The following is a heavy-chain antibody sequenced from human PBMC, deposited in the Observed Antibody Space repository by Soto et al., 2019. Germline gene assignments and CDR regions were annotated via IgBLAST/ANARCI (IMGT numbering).Heavy chain of an antibody. CDR3: ARHLGVYRVPAAMLRGYYYYYMDV. D-gene: IGHD2-2*01. J-gene: IGHJ6*03. Sequence: GQSQKISCKGPGYSFPSYRISWVCQMTGKGLEWMGIIYPGDSDTRYSPSFQGQVTISADKSISTAYLQWSSLKASDTAMYYCARHLGVYRVPAAMLRGYYYYYMDVWGKGT. CDR1: GYSFPSYR. CDR2: IYPGDSDT. V-gene: IGHV5-51*01.